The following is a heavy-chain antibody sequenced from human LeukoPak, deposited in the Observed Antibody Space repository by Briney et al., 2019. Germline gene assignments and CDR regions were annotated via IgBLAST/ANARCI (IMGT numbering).Heavy chain of an antibody. V-gene: IGHV1-69*04. Sequence: SVKVSCKASGGTFSSYAISWVRQAPGQGLEWMGRIIPILGIANYAQKFQGRVTITADKSTSTAYMELSSLRSEDTAVYYCARETYSSSTPRKYWFDPWGQGTLVTVSS. D-gene: IGHD6-6*01. CDR2: IIPILGIA. J-gene: IGHJ5*02. CDR3: ARETYSSSTPRKYWFDP. CDR1: GGTFSSYA.